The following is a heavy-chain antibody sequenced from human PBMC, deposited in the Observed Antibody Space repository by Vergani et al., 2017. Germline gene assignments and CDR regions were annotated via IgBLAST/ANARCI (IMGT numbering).Heavy chain of an antibody. CDR2: NYSSGST. Sequence: QVQLQESGPGLVKSSQTLSLTCTVSGGSISSGRYYWNWIRQPAEKGLEGIGRNYSSGSTNNTPTLESRFTISVDTSKNQFSLRLSSVTAADTAVYYCARDNLGYCSGGRCDAVEYFQHWGQGTLVTVSS. J-gene: IGHJ1*01. D-gene: IGHD2-15*01. V-gene: IGHV4-61*02. CDR1: GGSISSGRYY. CDR3: ARDNLGYCSGGRCDAVEYFQH.